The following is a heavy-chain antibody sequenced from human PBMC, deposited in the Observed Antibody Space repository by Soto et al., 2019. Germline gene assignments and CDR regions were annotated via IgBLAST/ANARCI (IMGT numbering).Heavy chain of an antibody. J-gene: IGHJ4*02. CDR3: ARDTSGWYPNFDY. D-gene: IGHD6-19*01. CDR2: ISYDGSNK. CDR1: GFTFSSYA. Sequence: GGSLRLSCAASGFTFSSYAMHWVRQAPGKGLEWVAVISYDGSNKYYADSVKGRFTISRDNSKNTLYLQMNSLRAEDTAVYYCARDTSGWYPNFDYWGQGTLVTVSS. V-gene: IGHV3-30-3*01.